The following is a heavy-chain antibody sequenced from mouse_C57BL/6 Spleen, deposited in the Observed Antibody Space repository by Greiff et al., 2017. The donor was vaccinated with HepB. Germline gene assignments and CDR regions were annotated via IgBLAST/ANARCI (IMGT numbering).Heavy chain of an antibody. CDR2: IDPENGDT. V-gene: IGHV14-4*01. D-gene: IGHD2-3*01. CDR1: GFNIKDDY. J-gene: IGHJ2*01. CDR3: TTGGWLLDY. Sequence: EVQLKQSGAELVRPGASVKLSCTASGFNIKDDYMHWVKQRPEQGLEWIGWIDPENGDTEYASKFQGKATITADTSSNTAYLQLSSLTSEDTAVYYCTTGGWLLDYWGQGTTLTVSS.